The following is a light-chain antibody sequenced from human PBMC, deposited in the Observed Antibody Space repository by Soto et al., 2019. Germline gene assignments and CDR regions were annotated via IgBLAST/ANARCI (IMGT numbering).Light chain of an antibody. J-gene: IGLJ3*02. CDR3: SSYTSRSAVV. Sequence: QSVLTQPASVSASPGQSITISCTGTRSDVGGYNYVSWYQQHPGKAPKVMIYEVSNRPSGVSNRFSGSKSGNTASLTISGLQAEDEADYYCSSYTSRSAVVFGGGTKVTVL. V-gene: IGLV2-14*01. CDR1: RSDVGGYNY. CDR2: EVS.